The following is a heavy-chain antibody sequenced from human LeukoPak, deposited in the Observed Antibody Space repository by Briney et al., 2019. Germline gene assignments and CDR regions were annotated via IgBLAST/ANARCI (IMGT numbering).Heavy chain of an antibody. CDR3: ARDFYDSSGYYRRIPGAFDI. D-gene: IGHD3-22*01. CDR1: GDSIRSVDYY. Sequence: KASQTLSLTCTVSGDSIRSVDYYWSWTRQPPGKGLEWIGYIYHSGTTYYNPSLQSRVTMSVDTSKNQFSLKLSSVTAADTAVYYCARDFYDSSGYYRRIPGAFDIWGQGTMVTVSS. CDR2: IYHSGTT. J-gene: IGHJ3*02. V-gene: IGHV4-30-4*01.